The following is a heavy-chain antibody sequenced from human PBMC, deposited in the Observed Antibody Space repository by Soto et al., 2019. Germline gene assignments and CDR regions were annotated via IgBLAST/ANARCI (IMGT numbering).Heavy chain of an antibody. V-gene: IGHV3-33*01. CDR1: GFTFSSYG. Sequence: GGSLRLSCAASGFTFSSYGMHWVRQAPGKGLEWVAVIWYDGSNKYYADSVKGRFTISRDNSKNTLYLQTNSLRAGDTAVYYCERELATIGYWGQAILVTVSS. D-gene: IGHD5-12*01. J-gene: IGHJ4*02. CDR3: ERELATIGY. CDR2: IWYDGSNK.